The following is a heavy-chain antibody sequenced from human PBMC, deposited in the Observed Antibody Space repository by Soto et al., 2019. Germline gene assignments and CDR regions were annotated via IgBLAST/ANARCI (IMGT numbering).Heavy chain of an antibody. D-gene: IGHD6-6*01. CDR2: IYSGGTT. CDR1: GFTVSSNY. V-gene: IGHV3-66*01. J-gene: IGHJ5*02. Sequence: EVQLVESGGGLVQPGGSLRLSCAASGFTVSSNYMSWVRQAPGKGLEWVSVIYSGGTTYYADSVKGRFTISRDNSKNRLYLQMNRLRAEDTGVYYCARGGDSREYRGWFDPWGQGTLVSVSS. CDR3: ARGGDSREYRGWFDP.